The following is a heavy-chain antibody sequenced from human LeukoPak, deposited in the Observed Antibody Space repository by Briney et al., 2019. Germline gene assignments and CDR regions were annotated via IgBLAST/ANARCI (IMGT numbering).Heavy chain of an antibody. CDR2: IHTSGST. Sequence: PSETLSLTCTVSGGSISSYYWSWIRQPPGKGLEWIGRIHTSGSTDYNPSLRSRVTMSVDTSKNQFSLKVSSVTAADTGIYYCARAPEFSSGWLLDCWGQGSLVTVSS. D-gene: IGHD6-19*01. V-gene: IGHV4-4*07. CDR1: GGSISSYY. CDR3: ARAPEFSSGWLLDC. J-gene: IGHJ4*02.